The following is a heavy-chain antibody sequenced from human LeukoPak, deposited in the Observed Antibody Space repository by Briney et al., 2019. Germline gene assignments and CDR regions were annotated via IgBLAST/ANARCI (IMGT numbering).Heavy chain of an antibody. CDR1: GGSISGYY. V-gene: IGHV4-59*01. CDR2: VYSSEIT. Sequence: SETLSLTCTVSGGSISGYYWSWIRQPPGKRLEWIGYVYSSEITNYNPSLKSRVTLSVDTSENQFSLRLSSVTAADTAVYYCARCDSVTALDYWGQGTLVTVSS. CDR3: ARCDSVTALDY. D-gene: IGHD5-18*01. J-gene: IGHJ4*02.